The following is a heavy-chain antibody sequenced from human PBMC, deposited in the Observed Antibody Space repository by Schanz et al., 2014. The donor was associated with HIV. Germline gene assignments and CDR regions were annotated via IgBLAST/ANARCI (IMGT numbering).Heavy chain of an antibody. CDR3: VRAASFHFDKEGYYRNWYFDF. Sequence: QVQLVQSGAEVKKPGASVKVSCKASGGTFSSYGITWVRQAPGQGLEWMGWVNPESGNTGMADKFLGRLSLTRFTSTGTAYMELDSLRSEDTAIYYCVRAASFHFDKEGYYRNWYFDFWGRGTLVAVSS. V-gene: IGHV1-8*02. CDR2: VNPESGNT. J-gene: IGHJ2*01. CDR1: GGTFSSYG. D-gene: IGHD1-26*01.